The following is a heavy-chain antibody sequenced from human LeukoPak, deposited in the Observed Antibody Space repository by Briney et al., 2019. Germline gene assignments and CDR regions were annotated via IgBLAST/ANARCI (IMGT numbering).Heavy chain of an antibody. V-gene: IGHV3-23*01. Sequence: GGSLRLSCAASGFTFSSYAMSWVRQAPGKGLEWVSAISGSGGSTYYADSVKGRFSISRDNSKNTLYLQMNSLRAEDTAAYYCARERGYSSFDYWGQGTLVTVSS. CDR2: ISGSGGST. CDR3: ARERGYSSFDY. D-gene: IGHD6-13*01. CDR1: GFTFSSYA. J-gene: IGHJ4*02.